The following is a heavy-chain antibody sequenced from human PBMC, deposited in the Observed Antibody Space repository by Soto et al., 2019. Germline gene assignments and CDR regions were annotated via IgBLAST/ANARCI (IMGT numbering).Heavy chain of an antibody. CDR3: ARWSGPYYYGMDV. V-gene: IGHV4-39*01. J-gene: IGHJ6*02. CDR2: IYYSGST. D-gene: IGHD3-3*01. Sequence: QLQLQESGPGLVKPSETLSLTCTVSGGSISSSSYYWGWIRQPPGKGLEWIGSIYYSGSTYYNPSLKSRVTISVDTSKNQFSLKLSSVTAADTAVYYCARWSGPYYYGMDVWGQGTTVTVSS. CDR1: GGSISSSSYY.